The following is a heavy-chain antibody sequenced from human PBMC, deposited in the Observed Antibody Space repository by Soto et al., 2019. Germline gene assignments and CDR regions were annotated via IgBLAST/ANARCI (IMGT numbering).Heavy chain of an antibody. J-gene: IGHJ1*01. CDR3: VRGILS. Sequence: SETLSLTCNVSGGSITSGCYYWTWIRQHPGKGLELIGNVRHSGSTFYNPSLKSRVSISVDTSKNQFSLKLSSVTAADTAVYFCVRGILSWGQGTLVTVS. CDR1: GGSITSGCYY. CDR2: VRHSGST. V-gene: IGHV4-31*03.